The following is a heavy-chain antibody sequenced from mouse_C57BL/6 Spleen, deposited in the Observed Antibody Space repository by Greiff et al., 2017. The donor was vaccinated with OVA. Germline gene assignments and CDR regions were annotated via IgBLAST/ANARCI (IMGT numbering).Heavy chain of an antibody. V-gene: IGHV5-4*03. CDR2: ISDGGSYT. J-gene: IGHJ2*01. CDR1: GFTFSSYA. D-gene: IGHD2-3*01. CDR3: ARAYDGYYKYYFDY. Sequence: EVKLMESGGGLVKPGGSLKLSCAASGFTFSSYAMSWVRQTPEKRLEWVATISDGGSYTYYPDNVKGRFTISRDNAKNNLYLQMSHLKSEDTAMYYCARAYDGYYKYYFDYWGQGTTLTVSS.